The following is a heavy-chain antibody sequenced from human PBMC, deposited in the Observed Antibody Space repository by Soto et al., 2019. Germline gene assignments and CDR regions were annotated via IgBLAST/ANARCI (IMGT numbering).Heavy chain of an antibody. V-gene: IGHV4-4*02. Sequence: PSETLSLTCAVSGGSITSTIWWNWVRQPPGKGMEWIGEIYHSGSTNYNSSLKSRVTMSLDKPKNLFSLKLTSVTAADTAVYYCASLMDYGDYGLDFWGQG. CDR1: GGSITSTIW. CDR2: IYHSGST. J-gene: IGHJ4*02. D-gene: IGHD4-17*01. CDR3: ASLMDYGDYGLDF.